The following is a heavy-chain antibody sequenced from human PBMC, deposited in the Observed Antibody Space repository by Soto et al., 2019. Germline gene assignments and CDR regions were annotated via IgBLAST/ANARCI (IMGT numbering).Heavy chain of an antibody. Sequence: ASVKVSCKASGGTFSSYAISWVRQAPGQGLEWMGGIIPIFGTANYAQKFQGRVTITADESTSTAYMELSSLRSEDTAVYYCARGMGPLSSEGYYYYGMDAWGQETTVTVSS. CDR3: ARGMGPLSSEGYYYYGMDA. D-gene: IGHD6-19*01. CDR1: GGTFSSYA. CDR2: IIPIFGTA. J-gene: IGHJ6*02. V-gene: IGHV1-69*13.